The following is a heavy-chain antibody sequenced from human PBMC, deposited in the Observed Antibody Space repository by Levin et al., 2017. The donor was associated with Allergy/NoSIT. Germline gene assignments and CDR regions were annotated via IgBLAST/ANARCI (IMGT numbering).Heavy chain of an antibody. D-gene: IGHD6-13*01. V-gene: IGHV4-31*03. J-gene: IGHJ4*02. CDR2: IYHSGSA. CDR1: GGSINTGGYY. CDR3: ARGRYSSSWPDFDY. Sequence: SETLSLTCTVSGGSINTGGYYWTWIRQHPGTGLEWIGYIYHSGSAYYNPSLKSRVTISIDTSKNQFSLKVSSVTAADTAVYFCARGRYSSSWPDFDYWGQGTLVTVSS.